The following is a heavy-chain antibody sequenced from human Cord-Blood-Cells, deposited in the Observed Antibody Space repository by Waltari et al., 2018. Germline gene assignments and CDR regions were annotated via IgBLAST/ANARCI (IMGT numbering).Heavy chain of an antibody. Sequence: EVQLLESGGGLVQPGGFFRLSCAASGFTFSSYLLSLVRQAPGKGLEWVSAISGSGGSTYYADSVKGRFTISRDNSKNTLYLQMNSLRAEDTAVYYCAKDRAAGSYFDYWGQGTLVTVSS. CDR3: AKDRAAGSYFDY. CDR2: ISGSGGST. D-gene: IGHD6-25*01. V-gene: IGHV3-23*01. J-gene: IGHJ4*02. CDR1: GFTFSSYL.